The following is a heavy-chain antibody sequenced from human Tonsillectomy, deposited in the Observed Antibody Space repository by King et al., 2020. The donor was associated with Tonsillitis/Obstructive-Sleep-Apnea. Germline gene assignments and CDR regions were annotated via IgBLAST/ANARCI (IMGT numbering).Heavy chain of an antibody. CDR1: GYTFTSYG. CDR2: ISPYNGDT. J-gene: IGHJ4*02. D-gene: IGHD3-22*01. CDR3: ARDSMSHYYDSSGYYTFDY. Sequence: VQLVESGAEVKKPGASVKVSCKASGYTFTSYGISWVRQAPGQGLEWMGWISPYNGDTNYARKLQGRLTMTTGTSTSTAYMELRSLRSDDTAVYYCARDSMSHYYDSSGYYTFDYWGQGTLVTVSS. V-gene: IGHV1-18*01.